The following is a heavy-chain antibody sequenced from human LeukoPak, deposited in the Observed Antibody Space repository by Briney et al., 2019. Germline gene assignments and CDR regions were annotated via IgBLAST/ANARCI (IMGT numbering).Heavy chain of an antibody. CDR3: ARRETGTTTAFDY. CDR1: GGSISSYY. Sequence: SESLSLTCTVSGGSISSYYWSWIRQPPGKGLEWIGYIYTSGSTNYNPSLKSRVTISVDTSKNQFSLKLSPVTAADTAVYYCARRETGTTTAFDYWGQGTLVTVSS. CDR2: IYTSGST. D-gene: IGHD1-14*01. J-gene: IGHJ4*02. V-gene: IGHV4-4*09.